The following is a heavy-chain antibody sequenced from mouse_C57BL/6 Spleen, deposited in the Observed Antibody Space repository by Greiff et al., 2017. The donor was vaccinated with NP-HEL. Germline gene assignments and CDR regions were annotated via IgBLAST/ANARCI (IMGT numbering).Heavy chain of an antibody. V-gene: IGHV1-80*01. Sequence: QVQLKESGAELVKPGASVKISCKASGYAFSSYWMNWVKQRPGKGLEWIGQIYPGDGDTNYNGKFKGKATLTVDKSSSTAYMQLSSLTSEDSAVYFYAAGYYDSSIYLDYWGQGTTLTVSS. D-gene: IGHD1-1*01. J-gene: IGHJ2*01. CDR1: GYAFSSYW. CDR3: AAGYYDSSIYLDY. CDR2: IYPGDGDT.